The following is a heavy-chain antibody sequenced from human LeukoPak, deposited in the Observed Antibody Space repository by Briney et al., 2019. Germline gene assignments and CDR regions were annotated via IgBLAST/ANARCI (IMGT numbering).Heavy chain of an antibody. J-gene: IGHJ4*02. Sequence: SVKVSCKASVGTFSRYTLSWVRQAPGQGLEWMGRIIPILGIVNYAQQFQGRVTISADKSTNTAYMELNSLRAGDTAVYYCARGGGTVPAAGWWGYWGQGTLVTVSS. D-gene: IGHD6-13*01. V-gene: IGHV1-69*02. CDR2: IIPILGIV. CDR1: VGTFSRYT. CDR3: ARGGGTVPAAGWWGY.